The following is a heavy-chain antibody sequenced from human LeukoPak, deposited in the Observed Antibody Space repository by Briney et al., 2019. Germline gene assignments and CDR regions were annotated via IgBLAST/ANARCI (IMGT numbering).Heavy chain of an antibody. Sequence: GGSLRLSCAASGFTFSIYWLSWVRQAPGKGPEWVASIKQDGSEIYYVDSVKGRFTISRDNGKSSLYLHMNSLRDDDTAVYYCAREELWGQGTQVTVSS. CDR3: AREEL. CDR2: IKQDGSEI. V-gene: IGHV3-7*01. CDR1: GFTFSIYW. J-gene: IGHJ4*02. D-gene: IGHD1-7*01.